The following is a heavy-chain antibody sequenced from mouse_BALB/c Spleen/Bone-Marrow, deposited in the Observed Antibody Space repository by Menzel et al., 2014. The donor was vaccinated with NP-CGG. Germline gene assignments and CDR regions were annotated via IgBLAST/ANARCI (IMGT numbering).Heavy chain of an antibody. CDR2: ISNGGGST. Sequence: DVMLVESGGGLVQPGVSLTLSCAASGFTFSSYTMSWVRQTPEKRLEWVAYISNGGGSTYYPDTVNGRFTISRDNAKNTLYLQMSSQKSEDTARYYCARHITKYFDYWGQGTTLTVSS. D-gene: IGHD1-1*01. J-gene: IGHJ2*01. CDR3: ARHITKYFDY. V-gene: IGHV5-12-2*01. CDR1: GFTFSSYT.